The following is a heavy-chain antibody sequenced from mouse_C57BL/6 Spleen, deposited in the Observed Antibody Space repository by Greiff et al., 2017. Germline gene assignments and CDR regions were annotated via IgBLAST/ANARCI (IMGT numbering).Heavy chain of an antibody. CDR2: ISSGSSTI. CDR3: AKVRYGNYVLYAMDY. D-gene: IGHD2-1*01. V-gene: IGHV5-17*01. CDR1: GFTFSDYG. J-gene: IGHJ4*01. Sequence: EVKVVDSGGGLVKPGGSLKLSCAASGFTFSDYGMHWVRQAPEKGLEWVAYISSGSSTIYYADTVKGRFTISRDNAKNTLFLQMTSLRSEDTAMYYCAKVRYGNYVLYAMDYWGQGTSVTVSS.